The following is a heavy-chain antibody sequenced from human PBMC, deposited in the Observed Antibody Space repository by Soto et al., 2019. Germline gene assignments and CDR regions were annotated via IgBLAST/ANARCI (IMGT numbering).Heavy chain of an antibody. CDR1: GFTFSTYA. CDR2: ISSGGST. D-gene: IGHD4-17*01. Sequence: EVQLLESGGGLVQPGGSLRLSCTASGFTFSTYAMSWFRQAPGKGLEWVSAISSGGSTYYSDSVKDRFTISRDNSKNTLYLQMNSLRAEDTAIYYCAKDGTTVTTGYFDLWGRGTLVTVSS. CDR3: AKDGTTVTTGYFDL. J-gene: IGHJ2*01. V-gene: IGHV3-23*01.